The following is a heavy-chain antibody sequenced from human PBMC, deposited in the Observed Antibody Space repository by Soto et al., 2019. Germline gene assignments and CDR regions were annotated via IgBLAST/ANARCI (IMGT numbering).Heavy chain of an antibody. J-gene: IGHJ3*02. D-gene: IGHD3-10*01. CDR3: AKDGSGPGGAFDI. CDR1: GGTFSSYA. CDR2: IIPIFGTA. Sequence: QVQLVQSGAEVTKPGSSVTVSCKASGGTFSSYAISWVRQAPGQGLEWMGGIIPIFGTANYAQKFQGRVTITADESTSTAYMELSSLRSEDTAVYYCAKDGSGPGGAFDIWGQGTMVTVSS. V-gene: IGHV1-69*01.